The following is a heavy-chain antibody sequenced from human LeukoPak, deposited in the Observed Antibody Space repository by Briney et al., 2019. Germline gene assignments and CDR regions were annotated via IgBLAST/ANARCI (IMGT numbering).Heavy chain of an antibody. D-gene: IGHD3-22*01. CDR1: GFTFSSYG. CDR2: ISYDGSNK. CDR3: AKDIGSGYYSPDY. J-gene: IGHJ4*02. Sequence: GRSLRLSCAASGFTFSSYGMHWVRQAPGKGLEWVAVISYDGSNKYYADSVKGRFTISRDNSKNTLYLQMNSLRAEDTAVYYCAKDIGSGYYSPDYWGQGTLVTVSS. V-gene: IGHV3-30*18.